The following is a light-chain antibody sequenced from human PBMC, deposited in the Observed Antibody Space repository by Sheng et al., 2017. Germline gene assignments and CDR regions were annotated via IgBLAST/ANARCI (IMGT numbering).Light chain of an antibody. V-gene: IGLV2-14*03. CDR3: SSFRSTNSWV. Sequence: QSALTQPASVSGSPGQSITISCTGTSSDVGGYNSVSWYQQHPDKAPKFIIYDVSHRPSGVSTRFSGSRSGNTASLTISGLQAEDEADYYCSSFRSTNSWVFGGGTKLTVI. CDR2: DVS. CDR1: SSDVGGYNS. J-gene: IGLJ3*02.